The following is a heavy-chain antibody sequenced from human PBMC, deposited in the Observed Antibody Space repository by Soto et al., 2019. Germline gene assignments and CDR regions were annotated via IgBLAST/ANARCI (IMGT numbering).Heavy chain of an antibody. D-gene: IGHD4-4*01. CDR3: ARHPDYSNYYFDY. Sequence: PSETLSLTCVVSGGSLSSYYWSWIRQPPGKGLEWIGYIYYSGSTNYNPSLKSRVTISIDTSKNQFSLKLSSVTATDTAVYYCARHPDYSNYYFDYWGQGTLVTVSS. CDR2: IYYSGST. J-gene: IGHJ4*02. CDR1: GGSLSSYY. V-gene: IGHV4-59*08.